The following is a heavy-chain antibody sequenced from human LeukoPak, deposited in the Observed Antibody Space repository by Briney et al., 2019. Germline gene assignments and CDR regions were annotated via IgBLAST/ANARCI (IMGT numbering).Heavy chain of an antibody. V-gene: IGHV3-23*01. D-gene: IGHD3-16*02. Sequence: SGGSLRLSCAASGFTFSSYAMSWVRQAPGKGLEWVSAISGSGGSTYYADSVKGRFTISRDNSKNTLYLQMNSLRAEDTAVYYCAKMITFGGVITKRYYFDYWGQGTLVTVSS. CDR3: AKMITFGGVITKRYYFDY. CDR1: GFTFSSYA. CDR2: ISGSGGST. J-gene: IGHJ4*02.